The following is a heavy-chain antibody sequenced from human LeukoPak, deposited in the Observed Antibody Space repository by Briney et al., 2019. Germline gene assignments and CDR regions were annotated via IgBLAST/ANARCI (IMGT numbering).Heavy chain of an antibody. J-gene: IGHJ6*01. V-gene: IGHV3-30*18. CDR3: AKAPSDRSYDYVWGSYRIYYYYGMDV. D-gene: IGHD3-16*02. CDR2: ISYDGSNK. CDR1: GFTFSSYG. Sequence: GRSLRLSCAASGFTFSSYGMHWVRQAPGKGLEWVAVISYDGSNKYYADSVKGRFTISRDNSKNTLYLQMNSLRAEDTAVYYCAKAPSDRSYDYVWGSYRIYYYYGMDVWGQGTTVTVSS.